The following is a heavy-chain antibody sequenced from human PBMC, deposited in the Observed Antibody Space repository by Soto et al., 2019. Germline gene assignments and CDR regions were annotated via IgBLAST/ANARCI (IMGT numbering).Heavy chain of an antibody. V-gene: IGHV4-31*03. CDR2: IYYSGST. J-gene: IGHJ3*02. D-gene: IGHD4-17*01. Sequence: QTLSLTCTVSGGSISSGGYYWSWIRQHPGKGLEWIGYIYYSGSTYYNPSLKSRVTISVDTSKNQFSLKLSSVAAADTAVYYCARAPVTIDAFDIWGQGTMVTVSS. CDR3: ARAPVTIDAFDI. CDR1: GGSISSGGYY.